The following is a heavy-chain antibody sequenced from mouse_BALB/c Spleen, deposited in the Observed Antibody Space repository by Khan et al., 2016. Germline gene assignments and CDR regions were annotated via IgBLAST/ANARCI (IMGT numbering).Heavy chain of an antibody. CDR2: IDPFNGGT. Sequence: VQLQQSGPELMKPGASVKISCKASGYSFTSYYMHWVKQSHGKSLEWIGYIDPFNGGTSYNQKFKGKATLTVEQSSSTAYMHLSSLKSEDSAVYYCASSTQSFYAMDYWGQGTSVTVSS. J-gene: IGHJ4*01. CDR3: ASSTQSFYAMDY. CDR1: GYSFTSYY. V-gene: IGHV1S135*01. D-gene: IGHD1-1*01.